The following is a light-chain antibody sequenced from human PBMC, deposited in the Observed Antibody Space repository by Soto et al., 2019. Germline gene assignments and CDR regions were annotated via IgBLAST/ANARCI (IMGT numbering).Light chain of an antibody. V-gene: IGLV2-14*01. CDR3: SSYTSSSTVV. CDR1: SSDVGGYNY. Sequence: QSALTQPASVSGSPGQSITISCIGTSSDVGGYNYVSWYQQYPDKAPKVIIYDVRNRPSGVSNRFSGSKSGNTASLTISGLQAEDGADYYCSSYTSSSTVVFGGGTKLTVL. CDR2: DVR. J-gene: IGLJ2*01.